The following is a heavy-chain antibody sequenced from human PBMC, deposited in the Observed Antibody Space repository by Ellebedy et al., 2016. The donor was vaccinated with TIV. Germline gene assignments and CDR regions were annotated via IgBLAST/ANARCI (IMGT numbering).Heavy chain of an antibody. CDR3: ARAFYCSSTSCYNKFFGY. CDR1: EYTFTSYD. D-gene: IGHD2-2*02. V-gene: IGHV1-18*01. J-gene: IGHJ4*02. CDR2: ISAYNGNT. Sequence: ASVKVSXXVSEYTFTSYDINWVRQATGQGLEWMGWISAYNGNTNYAQKLQGRVTMTTDTSTSTAYMELRSLRSDDTAVYYCARAFYCSSTSCYNKFFGYWGQGTLVTVSS.